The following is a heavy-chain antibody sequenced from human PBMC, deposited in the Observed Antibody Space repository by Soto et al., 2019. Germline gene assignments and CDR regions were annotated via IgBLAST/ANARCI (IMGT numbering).Heavy chain of an antibody. CDR2: INHSGST. Sequence: SETLSLTCAVYGGSFSGYYWSWIRQPPGKGLEWIGEINHSGSTNYNPSLKSRVTISVDTSKNQFSLKLSSVTAADTAVYYCARVRYYDFWSGYYPFDYWGQGTLVTVSS. V-gene: IGHV4-34*01. CDR1: GGSFSGYY. CDR3: ARVRYYDFWSGYYPFDY. J-gene: IGHJ4*02. D-gene: IGHD3-3*01.